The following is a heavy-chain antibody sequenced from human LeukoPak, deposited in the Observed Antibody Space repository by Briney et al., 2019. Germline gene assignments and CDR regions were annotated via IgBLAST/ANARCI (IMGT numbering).Heavy chain of an antibody. CDR3: ARSIEDIVVVVTTTDYYFYMDV. CDR1: GGSISRSSYY. D-gene: IGHD2-15*01. J-gene: IGHJ6*03. CDR2: IYYSGST. Sequence: SETLSLTCSVSGGSISRSSYYWGWIRQPPGKGLVWIGSIYYSGSTYYNPSLKSRVTISVDTSKNQFSLKLNSVTAADTAVYYCARSIEDIVVVVTTTDYYFYMDVWGKGTTVTVSS. V-gene: IGHV4-39*01.